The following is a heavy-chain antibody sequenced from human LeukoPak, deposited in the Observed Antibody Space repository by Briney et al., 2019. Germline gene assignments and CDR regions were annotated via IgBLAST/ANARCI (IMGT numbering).Heavy chain of an antibody. J-gene: IGHJ3*02. CDR3: AEGGDYYDSSGPFDI. CDR2: ISGSGGST. Sequence: GGSLRLSCAASGFTFSSYAMSWVRQAPGKGLEWASAISGSGGSTYYADSVKGRFTISRDNSKNTLYLQMNSLRAEDTAVYYCAEGGDYYDSSGPFDIWGQGTMVTVSS. CDR1: GFTFSSYA. V-gene: IGHV3-23*01. D-gene: IGHD3-22*01.